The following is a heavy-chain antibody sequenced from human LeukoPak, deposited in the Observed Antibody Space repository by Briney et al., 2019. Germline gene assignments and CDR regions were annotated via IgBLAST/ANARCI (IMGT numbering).Heavy chain of an antibody. Sequence: GRSLRLSCAPSGFTFSRHGMHWVRQAPSKGLEWVAIISNDGSRKYYAHSVEGRFTISRDNSKNTLYLQMNSLRAEDTAVYYCARDRGYGGDNDYWGQGTLVTVSS. CDR3: ARDRGYGGDNDY. CDR1: GFTFSRHG. J-gene: IGHJ4*02. V-gene: IGHV3-30*03. D-gene: IGHD4-23*01. CDR2: ISNDGSRK.